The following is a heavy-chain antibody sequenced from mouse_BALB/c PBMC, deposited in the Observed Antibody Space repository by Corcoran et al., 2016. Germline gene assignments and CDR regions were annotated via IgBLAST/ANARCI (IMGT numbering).Heavy chain of an antibody. CDR1: GFNIKDTY. V-gene: IGHV14-3*02. CDR3: ANWDWYFDV. CDR2: IDPANGNT. D-gene: IGHD4-1*01. Sequence: VQLQQSGVELVKPGASVKLSCTAAGFNIKDTYMHWVKQRPEQGLEWIGRIDPANGNTKYDPKFQGKATITADTYSNTAYLQLSSLTSEDTAVDYCANWDWYFDVWGAGTTVTVPS. J-gene: IGHJ1*01.